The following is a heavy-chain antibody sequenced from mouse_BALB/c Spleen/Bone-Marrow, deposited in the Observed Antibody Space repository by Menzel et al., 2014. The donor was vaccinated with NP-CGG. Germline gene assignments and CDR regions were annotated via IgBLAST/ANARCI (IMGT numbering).Heavy chain of an antibody. CDR1: GFTFXSYT. D-gene: IGHD2-3*01. CDR3: TRDLYDGYYYYAMDY. Sequence: EVQVVESGGGLVKPGGSLKLSCAASGFTFXSYTMSWVRQTPEKRLEWVATISSGGSYTYYPDSVKGRFTISRDNAKNTLYLQMSSLKSEDTAMYYCTRDLYDGYYYYAMDYWGQGTSVTVSS. CDR2: ISSGGSYT. V-gene: IGHV5-6-4*01. J-gene: IGHJ4*01.